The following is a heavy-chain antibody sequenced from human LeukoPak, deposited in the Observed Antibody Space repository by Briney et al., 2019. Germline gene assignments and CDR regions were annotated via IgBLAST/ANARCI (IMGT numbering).Heavy chain of an antibody. D-gene: IGHD2-2*01. J-gene: IGHJ6*03. CDR2: IYYSGST. V-gene: IGHV4-39*01. CDR1: GGSISSSSYY. CDR3: ARSPIVSRGTSYMDV. Sequence: SETLSLTCTVSGGSISSSSYYWGWIRQPPGKGLEWIGSIYYSGSTYYNPSLKSRVTISVDTSKNQFSLKLSSVTAADTAVYYCARSPIVSRGTSYMDVWGKGTTVTVSS.